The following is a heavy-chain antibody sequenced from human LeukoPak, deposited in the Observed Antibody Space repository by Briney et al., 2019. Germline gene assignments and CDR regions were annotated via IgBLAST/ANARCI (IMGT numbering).Heavy chain of an antibody. CDR2: ISGSGGST. J-gene: IGHJ4*02. CDR3: AKDPTGSGWYAQPSDY. D-gene: IGHD6-19*01. CDR1: GFTFSSYA. V-gene: IGHV3-23*01. Sequence: GRSLRLSCAASGFTFSSYAMSWVRQAPGKGLEGGSAISGSGGSTYYADSVKGRFTISRDNSKNTLYLQMNSLRAEDTAVYCCAKDPTGSGWYAQPSDYWGQGTLVTVSS.